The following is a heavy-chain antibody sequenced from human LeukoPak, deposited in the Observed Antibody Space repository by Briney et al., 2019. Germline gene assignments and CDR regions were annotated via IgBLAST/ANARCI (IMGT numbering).Heavy chain of an antibody. CDR2: INHSGST. J-gene: IGHJ3*02. D-gene: IGHD6-13*01. Sequence: SETLSLTCAVYGGSFSGYYWSWIRQPPGKGLEWIGEINHSGSTNYNPSLKSRVTISVDTSKNQFSLKLSSATAADTAVYYCARGRIAAADAFDIWGQGTMVTVSS. V-gene: IGHV4-34*01. CDR3: ARGRIAAADAFDI. CDR1: GGSFSGYY.